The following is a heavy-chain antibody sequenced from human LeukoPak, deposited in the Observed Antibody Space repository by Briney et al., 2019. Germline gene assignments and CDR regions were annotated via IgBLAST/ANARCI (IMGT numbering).Heavy chain of an antibody. CDR2: IFDGGTP. J-gene: IGHJ4*02. Sequence: LPGGSLRLSCAASGITVSSNYMSWVRQAPGKGLEWVSVIFDGGTPYYADSVKGRFTISRDNSKNTLYLQMNSLRAEDTAVYYCAKDAYSRSYSGRHPIDYWGQGTLVTVSS. CDR1: GITVSSNY. V-gene: IGHV3-66*02. CDR3: AKDAYSRSYSGRHPIDY. D-gene: IGHD1-26*01.